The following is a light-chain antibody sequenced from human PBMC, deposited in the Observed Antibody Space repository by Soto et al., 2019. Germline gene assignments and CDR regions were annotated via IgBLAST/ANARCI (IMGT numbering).Light chain of an antibody. J-gene: IGKJ2*01. Sequence: EIVVTQSPASLSVSPGDGATLSCRASQTVASNVAWYQQKPGQGPRLLIHGASTRAAGVPARFSDSGSGTDFTLTISSLQSEDFAVYYCQQYHNWPPQYTFGQGTRLQIK. V-gene: IGKV3-15*01. CDR2: GAS. CDR1: QTVASN. CDR3: QQYHNWPPQYT.